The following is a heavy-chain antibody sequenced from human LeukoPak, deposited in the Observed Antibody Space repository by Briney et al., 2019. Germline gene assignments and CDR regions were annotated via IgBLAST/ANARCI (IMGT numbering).Heavy chain of an antibody. J-gene: IGHJ6*03. CDR1: GFTFDDYG. CDR3: ARHSSYSYGPYYMDV. V-gene: IGHV3-20*04. Sequence: GGSLRLSCAASGFTFDDYGMSWVSQAPGKGLEWVSGISWNGGSTGYADSVKGRFTISRDNAKNSLYLQMNSLRAEDTALYYCARHSSYSYGPYYMDVWGKGTTVTASS. CDR2: ISWNGGST. D-gene: IGHD5-18*01.